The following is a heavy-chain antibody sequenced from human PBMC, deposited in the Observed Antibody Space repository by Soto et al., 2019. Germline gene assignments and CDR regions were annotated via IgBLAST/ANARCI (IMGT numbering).Heavy chain of an antibody. Sequence: QITLKESGPTLVKPTQTLTLTCTFSGFSISTSGVGGGWIRQPPGKALEGLALIYWDDDKRYSPSLKSRLTITKDTSKNHVVLTMTNMEPVDTATDYCAHSPWNDELDAFDIWGQGTMVTGSS. J-gene: IGHJ3*02. CDR1: GFSISTSGVG. D-gene: IGHD1-1*01. CDR2: IYWDDDK. V-gene: IGHV2-5*02. CDR3: AHSPWNDELDAFDI.